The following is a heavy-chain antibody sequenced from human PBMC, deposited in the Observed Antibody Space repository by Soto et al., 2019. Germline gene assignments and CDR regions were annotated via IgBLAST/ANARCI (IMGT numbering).Heavy chain of an antibody. V-gene: IGHV4-39*01. D-gene: IGHD1-1*01. J-gene: IGHJ5*02. CDR1: GGSISSSSYY. Sequence: QLQLQESGPGLVKPSETLSLTCTVSGGSISSSSYYWGWIRQPPGKGLEWIGSIYYSGSTYYNPSLKSRVTISVDTSKNQFSLKLSSVTAADTAVYYCASQRVQLERGHSEFDPWGQGTLVTVSS. CDR2: IYYSGST. CDR3: ASQRVQLERGHSEFDP.